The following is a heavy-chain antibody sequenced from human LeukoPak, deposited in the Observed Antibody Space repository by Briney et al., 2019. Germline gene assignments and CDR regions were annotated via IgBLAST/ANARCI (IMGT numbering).Heavy chain of an antibody. D-gene: IGHD1-26*01. V-gene: IGHV1-18*01. CDR2: ISVYSGNT. CDR1: DYTFTIYA. CDR3: ARRSGSYTSYLDD. J-gene: IGHJ4*02. Sequence: ASVKVSNPPPDYTFTIYAISWVSQAPGQGLEWMGWISVYSGNTNYAQKFEDRVTMTTDTSTSTAYMELRSLRSDDTAVYFCARRSGSYTSYLDDWGPGTLVTVSS.